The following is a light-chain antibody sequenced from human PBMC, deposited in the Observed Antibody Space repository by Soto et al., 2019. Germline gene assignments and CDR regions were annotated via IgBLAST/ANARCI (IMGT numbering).Light chain of an antibody. V-gene: IGKV3-20*01. CDR2: GAS. CDR3: QQYGSSPWT. Sequence: EIVLTQSPGTLSLSPGERATLSCRASQSVSSSYLAWYQQKPGQAPRLLTYGASSRATGIPDRFSGSGSGTDFTLTISRLEPEDFAVYYCQQYGSSPWTFGPG. CDR1: QSVSSSY. J-gene: IGKJ1*01.